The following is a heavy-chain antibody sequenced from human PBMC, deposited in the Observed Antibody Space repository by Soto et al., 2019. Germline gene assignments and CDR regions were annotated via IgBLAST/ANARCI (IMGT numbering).Heavy chain of an antibody. CDR1: GGSISSGGYY. CDR3: ARDQVISGGMDV. V-gene: IGHV4-31*03. Sequence: QVQLQESGPGLVKPSQTLSLTCSVSGGSISSGGYYWSWIRQHPGKGLEWIGYIYYSGSTNYNPSLKRRVTISVDKSKNEFSLKLSSVTAADTAVYYCARDQVISGGMDVWGQGTTVTVSS. D-gene: IGHD3-10*01. CDR2: IYYSGST. J-gene: IGHJ6*02.